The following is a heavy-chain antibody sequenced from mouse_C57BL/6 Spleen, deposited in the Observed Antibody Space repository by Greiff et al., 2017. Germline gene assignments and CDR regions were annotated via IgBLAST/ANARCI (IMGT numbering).Heavy chain of an antibody. Sequence: QVQLQQSGPGLVQPSQSLSITCTVSGFSLTSYGVHWVRQSPGKGLEWLGVIWSGGSSDYNAAFISRLSISKDNSKSQVFFKMNSLQADDTAIYYCARGGSQPWFAYWGQGTLVTVSA. CDR1: GFSLTSYG. CDR2: IWSGGSS. V-gene: IGHV2-2*01. CDR3: ARGGSQPWFAY. J-gene: IGHJ3*01.